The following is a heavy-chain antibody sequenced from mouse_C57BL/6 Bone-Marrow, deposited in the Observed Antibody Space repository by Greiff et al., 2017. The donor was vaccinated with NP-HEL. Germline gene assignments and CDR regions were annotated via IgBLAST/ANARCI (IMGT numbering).Heavy chain of an antibody. CDR1: GYTFTSYW. CDR3: ARFLYYCGSSYLYYFDY. J-gene: IGHJ2*01. Sequence: QVQLQQPGAELVKPGASVKLSCKASGYTFTSYWMHWVKQRPGQGLEWIGMIHPNSGSTNYNEKFKSKATLTVDKSSSTAYMQLSSLTSEDSAVYYCARFLYYCGSSYLYYFDYWGQGTTLTVSS. V-gene: IGHV1-64*01. CDR2: IHPNSGST. D-gene: IGHD1-1*01.